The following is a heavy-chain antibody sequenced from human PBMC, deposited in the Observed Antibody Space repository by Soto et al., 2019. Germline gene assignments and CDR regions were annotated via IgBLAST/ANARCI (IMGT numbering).Heavy chain of an antibody. CDR3: ERTVRGYYFHYYGMDV. CDR1: SGSVSGYY. J-gene: IGHJ6*02. D-gene: IGHD3-10*01. Sequence: SETLSLTCAVYSGSVSGYYWSWIRPSPGKGLEWIGEINHSGSTNYNPSLKSRVTISVDTSKNQFSLKLSSVTAADTAVYYCERTVRGYYFHYYGMDVWGQGTTVT. V-gene: IGHV4-34*01. CDR2: INHSGST.